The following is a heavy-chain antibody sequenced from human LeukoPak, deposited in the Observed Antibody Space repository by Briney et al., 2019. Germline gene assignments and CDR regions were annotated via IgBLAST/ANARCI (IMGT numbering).Heavy chain of an antibody. Sequence: SETLSLTCTVSGGSINSYYWTWIRQPPGKGLEWIANVYNSGSTNYNPSLKSRVTISVDMFKSQFSLKLTSVTAADTAVYYCARLRSGMDVWGQGTTVTVSS. CDR2: VYNSGST. CDR1: GGSINSYY. J-gene: IGHJ6*02. CDR3: ARLRSGMDV. V-gene: IGHV4-59*01.